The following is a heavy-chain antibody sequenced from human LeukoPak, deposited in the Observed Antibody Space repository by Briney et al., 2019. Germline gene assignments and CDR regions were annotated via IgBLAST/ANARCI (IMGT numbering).Heavy chain of an antibody. J-gene: IGHJ4*02. CDR3: ARLLISSGWPGFFDY. Sequence: ASVKVSCKASGYTFTGYYMHWVRQAPGQGLEWMGWINPNSGGTNYAQKFQGRVTMTRDTSISTAYMELSRRRSDDTAVYYCARLLISSGWPGFFDYWGQGTLVTVSS. CDR2: INPNSGGT. V-gene: IGHV1-2*02. CDR1: GYTFTGYY. D-gene: IGHD6-19*01.